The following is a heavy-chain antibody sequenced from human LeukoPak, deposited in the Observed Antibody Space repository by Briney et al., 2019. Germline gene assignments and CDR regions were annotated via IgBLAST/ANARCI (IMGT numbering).Heavy chain of an antibody. CDR3: ARVNNFWSGYFDS. CDR2: INPIGGST. CDR1: GYTFSSYY. J-gene: IGHJ4*02. Sequence: ASVKVSCKASGYTFSSYYMHWVRQAPVQRLEWMGIINPIGGSTTYAQKFQGRLTMTRDTSTSTVYMELSSLRSEDTAVYYCARVNNFWSGYFDSWGQGTLVTVSS. V-gene: IGHV1-46*01. D-gene: IGHD3-3*01.